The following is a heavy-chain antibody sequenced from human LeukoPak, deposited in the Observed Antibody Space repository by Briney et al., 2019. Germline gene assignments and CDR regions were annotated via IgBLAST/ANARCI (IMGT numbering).Heavy chain of an antibody. V-gene: IGHV2-5*02. D-gene: IGHD3-22*01. CDR2: IYWDDDR. CDR1: GFSLNTRGVG. J-gene: IGHJ4*02. Sequence: SGPTLVNPTQTLTLTCTFSGFSLNTRGVGVCWIRQPPGRALEWLALIYWDDDRRYSPSLKSRLTITKDTSKNQVVLTMTNMDPVDTATYFCAHRKNYYDSSVFDNWGQGTLVTVSS. CDR3: AHRKNYYDSSVFDN.